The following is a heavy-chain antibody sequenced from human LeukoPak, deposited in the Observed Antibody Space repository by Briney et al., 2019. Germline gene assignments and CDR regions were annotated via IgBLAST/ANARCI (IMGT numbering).Heavy chain of an antibody. D-gene: IGHD5-18*01. CDR3: AKELRGYSYGLRNNWFDP. J-gene: IGHJ5*02. Sequence: PGRSLRLSCAASGFTFSSYGMHWVRQAPGKGLEWVAVISYDGSNKYYADSVKGRFIISRDNSKNTLYLQMNSLRAEDTAVYYCAKELRGYSYGLRNNWFDPWGQGTLVTVSS. V-gene: IGHV3-30*18. CDR1: GFTFSSYG. CDR2: ISYDGSNK.